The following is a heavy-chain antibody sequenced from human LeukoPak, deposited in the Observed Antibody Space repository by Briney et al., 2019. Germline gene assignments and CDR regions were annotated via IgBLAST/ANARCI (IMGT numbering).Heavy chain of an antibody. V-gene: IGHV4-30-4*01. Sequence: SETLSLTCTVSGSSISSGDYYWSWIRQPPGKGLEGIGYIYYSGSTYYNPSLKSRVTISVDTSKNQFSLKLSSVTAADTAVYYCAKGIYGDPNWFDPWGQGTLVTVSS. CDR3: AKGIYGDPNWFDP. J-gene: IGHJ5*02. CDR2: IYYSGST. CDR1: GSSISSGDYY. D-gene: IGHD4-17*01.